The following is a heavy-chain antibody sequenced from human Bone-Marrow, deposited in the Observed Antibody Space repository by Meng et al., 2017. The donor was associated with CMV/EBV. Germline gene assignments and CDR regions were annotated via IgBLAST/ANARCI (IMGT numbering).Heavy chain of an antibody. CDR3: ARNWGSNWYFDL. Sequence: LSCAASGFTVSSNYMSGVRQAPGKGLEWVSVIYSGGSTYYADSVKGRFTISRDNSKNTLYLQMNSLRAEDTAVYYCARNWGSNWYFDLWGRGTLVTVSS. CDR1: GFTVSSNY. V-gene: IGHV3-53*01. CDR2: IYSGGST. J-gene: IGHJ2*01. D-gene: IGHD7-27*01.